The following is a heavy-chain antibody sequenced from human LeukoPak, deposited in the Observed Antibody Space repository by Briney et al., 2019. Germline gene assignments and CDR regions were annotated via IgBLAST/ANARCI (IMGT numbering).Heavy chain of an antibody. V-gene: IGHV3-7*01. J-gene: IGHJ5*02. Sequence: QAGGSLRLSCAASGFTFSSYWMSWVRQAPGKGLEWVANIKQDGSEKYYVDSVKGRFTISRDNAKNSLYLQMNSLRAEDTAVYYCARAYYDYVWGSWFDPWGQGTLVTVSS. CDR3: ARAYYDYVWGSWFDP. CDR1: GFTFSSYW. CDR2: IKQDGSEK. D-gene: IGHD3-16*01.